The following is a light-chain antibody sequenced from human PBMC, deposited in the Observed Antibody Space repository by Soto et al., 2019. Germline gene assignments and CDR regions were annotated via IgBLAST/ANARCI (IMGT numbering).Light chain of an antibody. CDR2: GNS. J-gene: IGLJ2*01. CDR3: AAWDDSLNGPV. CDR1: SSNIGAGYD. Sequence: QSVLTQPPSVSGAPGQRVTISCTGSSSNIGAGYDVHWYQQLPGTAPKLLIYGNSNRPSGVPDRFSGSKSGTSASLAITGPQSEDEADYYCAAWDDSLNGPVFGGGTKLTVL. V-gene: IGLV1-40*01.